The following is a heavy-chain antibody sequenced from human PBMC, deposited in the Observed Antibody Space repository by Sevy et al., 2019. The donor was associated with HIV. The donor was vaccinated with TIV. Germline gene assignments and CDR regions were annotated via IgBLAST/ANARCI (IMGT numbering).Heavy chain of an antibody. D-gene: IGHD2-8*01. V-gene: IGHV1-69*13. CDR2: IIPIFGTE. Sequence: ASVKVSCKASGGTFSSYAISWVRQAPGQGLEWMGGIIPIFGTENYAQKFQGRVTITADESTSTAYIELSSLRSEDTAVYYCARQYANNWFDPWGQGTLVTVSS. CDR3: ARQYANNWFDP. J-gene: IGHJ5*02. CDR1: GGTFSSYA.